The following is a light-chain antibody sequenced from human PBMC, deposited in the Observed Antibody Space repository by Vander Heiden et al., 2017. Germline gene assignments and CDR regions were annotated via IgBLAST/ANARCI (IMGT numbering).Light chain of an antibody. CDR1: ESVSDNQ. J-gene: IGKJ2*01. Sequence: EMLLTQSPGTLSFSPGEIATLSCRASESVSDNQLAWYQQKPVQAHRLLMYGVSNRASGIPDRFSGSGSGTEFTLIISRLEPEDFAVYFCQHNGHSPYPVGQGTKVEIK. CDR2: GVS. CDR3: QHNGHSPYP. V-gene: IGKV3-20*01.